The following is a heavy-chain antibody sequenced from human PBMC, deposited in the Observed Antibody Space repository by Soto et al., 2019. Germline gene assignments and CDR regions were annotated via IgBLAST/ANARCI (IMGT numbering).Heavy chain of an antibody. CDR2: ISWNGGST. CDR1: GFTFDDYA. V-gene: IGHV3-9*01. D-gene: IGHD3-9*01. CDR3: AKDRHPDGIWTFDS. J-gene: IGHJ4*02. Sequence: QTGGSLRLSCAASGFTFDDYAMHWVRQAPGKGLEWVSGISWNGGSTGYAASVKGRFTVSRDNSKKMLFLQMNSLRDEDTAVYYCAKDRHPDGIWTFDSWGPGTLVTV.